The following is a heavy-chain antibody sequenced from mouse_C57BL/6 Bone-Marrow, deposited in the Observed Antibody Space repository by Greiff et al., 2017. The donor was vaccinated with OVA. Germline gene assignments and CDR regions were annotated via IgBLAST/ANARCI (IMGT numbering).Heavy chain of an antibody. D-gene: IGHD3-2*02. CDR2: IYPRSGNT. CDR1: GYTFTSYG. J-gene: IGHJ3*01. Sequence: QVQLKQSGAELARPGASVKLSCKASGYTFTSYGISWVKQRTGQGLEWIGEIYPRSGNTYYNEKFKGKATLTADKSSSTAYMELRSLTSEDSAVYFCARKRGWLRLLWFAYWGQGTLVTVSA. CDR3: ARKRGWLRLLWFAY. V-gene: IGHV1-81*01.